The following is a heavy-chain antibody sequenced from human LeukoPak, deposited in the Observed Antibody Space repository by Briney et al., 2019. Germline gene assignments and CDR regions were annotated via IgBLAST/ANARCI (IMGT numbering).Heavy chain of an antibody. CDR3: ARGDHLLWFGESPPVYDDY. D-gene: IGHD3-10*01. Sequence: ASVKVSCKASGYTFTSYYMHWVRQAPGQGLEWMGIINPSGGSTSYAQKFQDRVTMTRDTSTSTVYMELSSLRSEDTAVYYCARGDHLLWFGESPPVYDDYWGQGTLVTVSS. CDR1: GYTFTSYY. CDR2: INPSGGST. V-gene: IGHV1-46*01. J-gene: IGHJ4*02.